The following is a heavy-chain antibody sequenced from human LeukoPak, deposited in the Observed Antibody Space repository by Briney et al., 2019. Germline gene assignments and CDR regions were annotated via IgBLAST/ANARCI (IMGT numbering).Heavy chain of an antibody. J-gene: IGHJ4*02. D-gene: IGHD3-22*01. CDR1: GGSFGGYY. CDR2: INHSGST. CDR3: ARAYYYDSSGYYCDY. V-gene: IGHV4-34*01. Sequence: SETLSLTCAVYGGSFGGYYWSWIRQPPGKGREWIGEINHSGSTNYNPSLKSRVTISVDTSKNQFSLKLSSVTAADTAVYYCARAYYYDSSGYYCDYWGQGTLVTVSS.